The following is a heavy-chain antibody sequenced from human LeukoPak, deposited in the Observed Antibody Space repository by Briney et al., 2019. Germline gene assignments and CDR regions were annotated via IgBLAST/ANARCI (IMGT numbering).Heavy chain of an antibody. D-gene: IGHD6-13*01. V-gene: IGHV3-23*01. CDR3: AKESGKQQLVRFFDY. J-gene: IGHJ4*02. CDR2: ISGRGERI. CDR1: GFTFSSYA. Sequence: GGSLRLSCAASGFTFSSYAMSWVRQAPGKGLEWVSTISGRGERIYYADSVKGRFTISRDNSKNTLYLQMNSLRAEDTAVYYCAKESGKQQLVRFFDYWGQGTLVTVSS.